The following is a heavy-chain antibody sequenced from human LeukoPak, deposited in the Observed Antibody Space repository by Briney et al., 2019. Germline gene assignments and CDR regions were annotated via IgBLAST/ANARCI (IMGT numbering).Heavy chain of an antibody. V-gene: IGHV3-21*01. CDR3: TSRYCSTSNCYSFDN. J-gene: IGHJ3*02. Sequence: PGGSLRLSCAASAFSFNTYSMNWLRQAPGQGLEWFSSISSTSAHILYADSVKGRFSISRDNAKNSLYLQMNSLRVEDTAVYYCTSRYCSTSNCYSFDNWGQGPMVTVSS. CDR2: ISSTSAHI. CDR1: AFSFNTYS. D-gene: IGHD2-2*01.